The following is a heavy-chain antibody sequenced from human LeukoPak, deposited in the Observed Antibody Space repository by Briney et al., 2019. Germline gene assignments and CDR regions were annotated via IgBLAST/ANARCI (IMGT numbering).Heavy chain of an antibody. D-gene: IGHD3-9*01. CDR2: IKQDGSEK. CDR1: GFTFSNAW. Sequence: GGSLRLSCAASGFTFSNAWMSWVRQAPGKGLEWVANIKQDGSEKYYVDSVKGRFTISRDNAKNPLYLQMNSLRAEDTAVYYCARDQRYFDWLSVFDYWGQGTLVTVSS. V-gene: IGHV3-7*01. CDR3: ARDQRYFDWLSVFDY. J-gene: IGHJ4*02.